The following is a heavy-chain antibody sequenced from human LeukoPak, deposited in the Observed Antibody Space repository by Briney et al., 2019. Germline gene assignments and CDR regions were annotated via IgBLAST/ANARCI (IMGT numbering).Heavy chain of an antibody. J-gene: IGHJ4*02. Sequence: PSQTLSLTCTVSGGSISSASYYWSWIRQPAGKGLEWIGRIYTSGSTNYNPSLKSRVTISVDTSKNQFSLKLSSVTAADTAVYYCARDRRYYDSSGFDYWGQGTLVTVSS. D-gene: IGHD3-22*01. CDR2: IYTSGST. CDR3: ARDRRYYDSSGFDY. CDR1: GGSISSASYY. V-gene: IGHV4-61*02.